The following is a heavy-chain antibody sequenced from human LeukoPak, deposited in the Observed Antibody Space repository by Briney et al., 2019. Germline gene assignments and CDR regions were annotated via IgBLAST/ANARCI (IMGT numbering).Heavy chain of an antibody. D-gene: IGHD2-8*02. Sequence: NPGGSLRLSCAASGFTFSNAWMNWVRQAPGKGLEWVGRIKSKTDGGTTDYAAPVKGRFTISRDDSKNSLYLQMNSLKTEDTAVYYCTTDPAYGWDFDYWGQGTLVTVSS. J-gene: IGHJ4*02. CDR3: TTDPAYGWDFDY. V-gene: IGHV3-15*07. CDR2: IKSKTDGGTT. CDR1: GFTFSNAW.